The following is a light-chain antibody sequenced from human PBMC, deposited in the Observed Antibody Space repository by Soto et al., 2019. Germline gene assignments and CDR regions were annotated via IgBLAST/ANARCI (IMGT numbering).Light chain of an antibody. Sequence: DIQMTQSPSTLSASVGDRVTITCRASQSLGSWLAWYQQKPGKAPKLLIYKASNLQNRVPSRFSGSGSGTDFTLTINSLQPDDFATYYCQQYNNYYTFGQGTKLEIK. J-gene: IGKJ2*01. CDR2: KAS. CDR1: QSLGSW. V-gene: IGKV1-5*03. CDR3: QQYNNYYT.